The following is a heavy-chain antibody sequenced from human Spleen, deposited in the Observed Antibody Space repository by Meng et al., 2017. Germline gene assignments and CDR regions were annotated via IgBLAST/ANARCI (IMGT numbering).Heavy chain of an antibody. V-gene: IGHV4-4*02. CDR2: IYHSGST. CDR1: GGSISSSTW. J-gene: IGHJ5*02. CDR3: ARGQLASSTFSATNWFDP. D-gene: IGHD6-13*01. Sequence: QVDLQGSGQGPVKPSGTLALTCAVSGGSISSSTWWSWVRQPPGKGLEWIGEIYHSGSTNYNPSLKSRVTISVDKSKNQFSLKLSSVTAADTAVYYCARGQLASSTFSATNWFDPWGQGTLVTVSS.